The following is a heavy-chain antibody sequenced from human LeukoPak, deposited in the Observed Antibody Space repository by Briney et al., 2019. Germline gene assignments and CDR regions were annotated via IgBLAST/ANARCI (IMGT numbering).Heavy chain of an antibody. CDR2: ITGDGTST. D-gene: IGHD1-1*01. V-gene: IGHV3-74*01. CDR3: AREFGGTYLFDY. J-gene: IGHJ4*02. CDR1: GFSFSSYT. Sequence: GGSLRLSCTASGFSFSSYTMHWVRQTAGKGLVWVSRITGDGTSTTYADSVKGRFTMSRDNAKNTLYLQMNSLRAEDTAVYYCAREFGGTYLFDYWGQGTLVTVSS.